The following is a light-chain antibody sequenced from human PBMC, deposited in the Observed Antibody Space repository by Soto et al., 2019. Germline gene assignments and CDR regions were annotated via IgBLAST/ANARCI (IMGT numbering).Light chain of an antibody. CDR2: GAS. CDR3: QHYGSSPPEFT. Sequence: EIVLTQSPGTLSLSPGERATLSCRASQSVSSSFLAWYQQRPGQAPRLLIFGASYRATGIPDRFSGSGSGTGFTLTISRLEPEDFAVYYCQHYGSSPPEFTFGPGTKVDSK. CDR1: QSVSSSF. J-gene: IGKJ3*01. V-gene: IGKV3-20*01.